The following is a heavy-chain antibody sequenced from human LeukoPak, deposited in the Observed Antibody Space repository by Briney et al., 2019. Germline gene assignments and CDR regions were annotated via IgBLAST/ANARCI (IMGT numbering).Heavy chain of an antibody. CDR3: ARGLSPRINMVRGVRPPFRGVFDY. CDR2: INHSGST. V-gene: IGHV4-34*01. CDR1: GGSFSGYY. Sequence: SETLSLTCAVYGGSFSGYYWSWIRQPPGKGLEWIGEINHSGSTNYNPSLKSRVAISVDTSKNQFSLKLSSVTAADTAVYYCARGLSPRINMVRGVRPPFRGVFDYWGQGTLVTVSS. J-gene: IGHJ4*02. D-gene: IGHD3-10*01.